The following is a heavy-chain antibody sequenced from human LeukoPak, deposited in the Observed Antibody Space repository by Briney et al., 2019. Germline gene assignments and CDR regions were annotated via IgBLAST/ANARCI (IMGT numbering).Heavy chain of an antibody. CDR3: ATGVHGIAAAGDYYFDY. J-gene: IGHJ4*02. D-gene: IGHD6-13*01. Sequence: SETLSLTCTVSGGSISSYYWSWIRQPPGKGLEWIGYIYYSGSTNYNPSLKSRVTISLDTSKTQFSLKLSSVTAADTAVYYCATGVHGIAAAGDYYFDYWGQGTLVTVSS. CDR2: IYYSGST. CDR1: GGSISSYY. V-gene: IGHV4-59*01.